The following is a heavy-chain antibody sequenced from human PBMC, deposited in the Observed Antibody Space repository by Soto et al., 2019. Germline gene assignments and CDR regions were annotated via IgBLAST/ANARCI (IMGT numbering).Heavy chain of an antibody. CDR3: AREERKMVRGVKVDYMDV. CDR2: ISSSSSYI. J-gene: IGHJ6*03. CDR1: GFTFSSYS. Sequence: GGSLRLSCAASGFTFSSYSMNWVRQAPGKGLEWVSSISSSSSYIYYADSVKGRFTISRDNAKNSLYLQMNSLRAEDTAVYYCAREERKMVRGVKVDYMDVWGKGTTVTVSS. V-gene: IGHV3-21*01. D-gene: IGHD3-10*01.